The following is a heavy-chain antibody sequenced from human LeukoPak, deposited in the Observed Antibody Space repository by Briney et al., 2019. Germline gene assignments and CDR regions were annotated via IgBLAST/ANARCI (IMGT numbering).Heavy chain of an antibody. CDR2: ITTSSGTI. CDR3: ARGYSSSDLDY. CDR1: GFTFSSYS. J-gene: IGHJ4*02. Sequence: GGSLRLSCAASGFTFSSYSMNWVRQAPGKGLEWVSYITTSSGTIYYADSVKGRFTISRDNVKNSLYLQMNSLRAEDTAVYYCARGYSSSDLDYWGQGTLVTVSS. D-gene: IGHD6-6*01. V-gene: IGHV3-48*01.